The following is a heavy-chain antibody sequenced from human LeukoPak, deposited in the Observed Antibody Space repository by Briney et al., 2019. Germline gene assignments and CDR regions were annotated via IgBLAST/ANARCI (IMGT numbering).Heavy chain of an antibody. V-gene: IGHV3-74*03. CDR1: GFTSSSYW. CDR3: ARDLVAAAGTFDY. Sequence: GGSLRLSCVSSGFTSSSYWMEWVRQGPGKGLEWVSRIKGDGSYTAYADSVKGRFTISRDNAKNSLYLQMNSLRDEDTAVYYCARDLVAAAGTFDYWGQGTLVTVSS. CDR2: IKGDGSYT. D-gene: IGHD6-13*01. J-gene: IGHJ4*02.